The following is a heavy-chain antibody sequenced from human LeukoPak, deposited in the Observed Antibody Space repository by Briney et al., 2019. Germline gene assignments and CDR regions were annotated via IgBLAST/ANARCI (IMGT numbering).Heavy chain of an antibody. Sequence: ASVKVSCKASGYTFTSYGISWVRQAPGQGLEWMGWISAYNGNTNYAQKLQGRVTMTTDTSTSTAYMELRSLRSDDTAMYYCARTYCSSTSCLPPQVDYWGQGTLVTVSS. D-gene: IGHD2-2*01. CDR1: GYTFTSYG. V-gene: IGHV1-18*01. J-gene: IGHJ4*02. CDR2: ISAYNGNT. CDR3: ARTYCSSTSCLPPQVDY.